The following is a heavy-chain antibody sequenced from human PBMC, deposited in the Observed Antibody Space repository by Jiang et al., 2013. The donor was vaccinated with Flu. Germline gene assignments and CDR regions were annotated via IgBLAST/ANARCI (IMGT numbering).Heavy chain of an antibody. J-gene: IGHJ4*02. D-gene: IGHD6-19*01. CDR3: TRGRGAVAGTGGNYFDY. CDR2: MNPNSGNT. Sequence: GAEVKKPGASVKVSCKASGYTFTSYGISWVRQAPGQGLEWMGWMNPNSGNTGYAQKFQGRITMTRNTSISTAYMELSGLRSEDTAVFYCTRGRGAVAGTGGNYFDYWGQGARVTVSS. CDR1: GYTFTSYG. V-gene: IGHV1-8*02.